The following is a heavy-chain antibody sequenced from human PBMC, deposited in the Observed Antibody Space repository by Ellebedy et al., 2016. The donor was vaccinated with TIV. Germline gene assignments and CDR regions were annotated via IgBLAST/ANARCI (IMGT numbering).Heavy chain of an antibody. J-gene: IGHJ4*02. CDR3: ASLTGYYQKDYFDS. CDR2: IWYDGTNK. D-gene: IGHD3-9*01. CDR1: GFPFSSYG. V-gene: IGHV3-33*01. Sequence: GESLKISCAASGFPFSSYGMHWVRQAPGKGLEWVAFIWYDGTNKYYTESVKGRFTISRDNSKNTLYLQMNSPRAEDTLVYYCASLTGYYQKDYFDSWGQGTLVTVSS.